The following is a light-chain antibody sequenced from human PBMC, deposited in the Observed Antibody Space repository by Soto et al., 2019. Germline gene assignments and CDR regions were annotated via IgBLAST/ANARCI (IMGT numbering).Light chain of an antibody. V-gene: IGLV2-8*01. CDR2: EVN. CDR1: SSDVGAYNY. Sequence: QSALTQPPSASGSPGQSVTISCTGTSSDVGAYNYVSWYQHHPGKAPKLMVYEVNKRPSGVPDRFSGFKSGNTASLTVSGLQAEDEADYYCTSHAGTINFPYIFGTGTKV. CDR3: TSHAGTINFPYI. J-gene: IGLJ1*01.